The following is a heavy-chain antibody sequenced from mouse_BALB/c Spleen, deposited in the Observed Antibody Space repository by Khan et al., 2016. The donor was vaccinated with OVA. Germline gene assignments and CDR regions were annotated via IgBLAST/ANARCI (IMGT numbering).Heavy chain of an antibody. V-gene: IGHV2-3*01. J-gene: IGHJ1*01. CDR2: IWGDGST. CDR1: GFSFTNHG. Sequence: VELVESGSGLVAPSQSLSITCTVSGFSFTNHGVSWVRQPPGKGLEWLGIIWGDGSTNYHSALISRLSISKDNSKSQVFLKLKSLQTDDTATYYCAKGGTYFGGYFDVWGAGTTVTVSS. CDR3: AKGGTYFGGYFDV. D-gene: IGHD2-10*01.